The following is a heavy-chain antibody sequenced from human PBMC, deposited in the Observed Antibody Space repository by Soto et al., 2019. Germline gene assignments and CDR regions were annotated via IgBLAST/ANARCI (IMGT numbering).Heavy chain of an antibody. D-gene: IGHD1-26*01. J-gene: IGHJ3*02. Sequence: SLTCTVSGGSISSSSYYWGWIRQPPGKGLEWIGTIYYSGSTYYNPSLKSRVTISVDTSKNQFSLKLSSVTAADTAVYYCARQGSGSYNAFDIWGQGTVVTVSS. CDR1: GGSISSSSYY. CDR2: IYYSGST. CDR3: ARQGSGSYNAFDI. V-gene: IGHV4-39*01.